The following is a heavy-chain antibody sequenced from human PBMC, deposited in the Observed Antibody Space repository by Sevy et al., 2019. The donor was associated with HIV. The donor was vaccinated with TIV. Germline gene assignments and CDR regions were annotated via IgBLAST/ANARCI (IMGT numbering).Heavy chain of an antibody. J-gene: IGHJ4*02. Sequence: RGSLRLSCAASGFTFAKYSMSWVRQAPGKGLERVSTFSFGCGRINYADSVKGRFTISRDDSKNTLFLQMNSLRAEDMATYFCAREGCTQPHDYWGQGTLVTVSS. D-gene: IGHD2-8*01. CDR3: AREGCTQPHDY. V-gene: IGHV3-23*01. CDR1: GFTFAKYS. CDR2: FSFGCGRI.